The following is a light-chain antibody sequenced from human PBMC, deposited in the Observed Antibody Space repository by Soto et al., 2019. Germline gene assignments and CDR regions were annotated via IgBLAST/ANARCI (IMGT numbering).Light chain of an antibody. CDR1: QSIRKY. CDR3: LQYNDSPWT. CDR2: AAS. V-gene: IGKV1-17*01. J-gene: IGKJ1*01. Sequence: DIQMTQSPSSLSASLGESVTLTCRASQSIRKYLGWYQQKPGQAPRRLIYAASSLHSGVPSRFSGSGSGTEFPLTISRLQPEDFATYYCLQYNDSPWTFGQGTKVEIK.